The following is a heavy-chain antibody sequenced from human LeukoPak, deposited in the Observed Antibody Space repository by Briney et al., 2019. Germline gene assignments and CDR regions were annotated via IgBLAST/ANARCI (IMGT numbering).Heavy chain of an antibody. D-gene: IGHD2-21*02. CDR1: GDSISSRNW. J-gene: IGHJ3*01. CDR3: ARASVVVTADPDAFDV. V-gene: IGHV4-4*02. CDR2: IFHSGST. Sequence: SGTLSLTCVVSGDSISSRNWWSWVRQPPEKGLEWIGEIFHSGSTNYNPSLKSRVTISVDKSRNFFSLNLSSVTAADTAVYYCARASVVVTADPDAFDVWGQGTLVTVSS.